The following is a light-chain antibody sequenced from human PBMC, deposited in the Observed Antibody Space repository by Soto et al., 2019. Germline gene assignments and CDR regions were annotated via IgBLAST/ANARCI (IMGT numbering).Light chain of an antibody. V-gene: IGKV3-20*01. CDR1: QSISTSY. J-gene: IGKJ1*01. CDR2: GSS. CDR3: QQYGSSPQDT. Sequence: EIVLTQSPGTLSLSAGERATLSCLASQSISTSYLAWYQQKPGQAPRLLIYGSSSRATGIPDRFSGSGSGTDFTLTISSLEPEDFAVYYCQQYGSSPQDTFGQGTKVDI.